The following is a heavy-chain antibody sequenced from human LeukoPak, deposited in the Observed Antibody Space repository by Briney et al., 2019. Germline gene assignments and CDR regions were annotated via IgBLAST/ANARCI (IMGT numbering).Heavy chain of an antibody. CDR3: AGSYGDYEHYFDY. CDR2: IYHSGGT. D-gene: IGHD4-17*01. Sequence: SETLSLTCAVSGGSISSSNWWSWVRQPPGKGLEWIGEIYHSGGTNYNPSLKSRVTISVDKSKNQFSLKLSSVTAADTAVYYCAGSYGDYEHYFDYWGQGTLVTVSS. J-gene: IGHJ4*02. V-gene: IGHV4-4*02. CDR1: GGSISSSNW.